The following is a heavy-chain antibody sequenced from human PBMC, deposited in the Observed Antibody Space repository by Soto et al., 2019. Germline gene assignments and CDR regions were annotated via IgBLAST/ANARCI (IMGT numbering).Heavy chain of an antibody. J-gene: IGHJ5*02. Sequence: SVKVSCKASGGTFSSYAISWVRQAPGQELEWMGGIIPIFGTANYAQKFQGRVTITADESTSTAYMELRSLRSDDTAVYYCARRLYGDYDPWGQGTLVTVSS. D-gene: IGHD4-17*01. CDR3: ARRLYGDYDP. CDR2: IIPIFGTA. V-gene: IGHV1-69*13. CDR1: GGTFSSYA.